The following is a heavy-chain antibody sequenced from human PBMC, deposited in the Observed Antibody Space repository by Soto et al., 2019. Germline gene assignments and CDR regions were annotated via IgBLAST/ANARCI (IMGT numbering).Heavy chain of an antibody. Sequence: EVQLVESGGGLVKPGGSLRLSCAASGFTFSSYSMNWVRQAPGKGLEWVSSISSSSSYIYYPDSVKGRFTISRDNAKNSLYLQMNSLRAEDTAVYYCARGAQEDYYGSGTDGYWGQGTLVTVSS. CDR1: GFTFSSYS. CDR3: ARGAQEDYYGSGTDGY. V-gene: IGHV3-21*01. D-gene: IGHD3-10*01. J-gene: IGHJ4*02. CDR2: ISSSSSYI.